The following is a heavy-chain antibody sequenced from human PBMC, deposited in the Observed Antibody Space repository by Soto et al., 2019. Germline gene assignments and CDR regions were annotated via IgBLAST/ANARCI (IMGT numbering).Heavy chain of an antibody. D-gene: IGHD3-22*01. CDR2: LYYSGST. CDR1: GGSVSSDNYY. J-gene: IGHJ4*02. Sequence: QVQLQESGPGLVKPSETLALTCTVSGGSVSSDNYYWTWIRQPPGKGLEWIGYLYYSGSTNYNPSLKSRVTLSLDTSKNQFSLKVNSVTAADTAVYYCARALSYYDSSGRNLGWSDYWGQGTLVTVSS. CDR3: ARALSYYDSSGRNLGWSDY. V-gene: IGHV4-61*01.